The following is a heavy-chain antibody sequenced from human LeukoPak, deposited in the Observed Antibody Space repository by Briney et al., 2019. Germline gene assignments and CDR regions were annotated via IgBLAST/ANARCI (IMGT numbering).Heavy chain of an antibody. CDR2: IKTDGSNT. CDR3: VSGLISAANTNY. D-gene: IGHD6-13*01. CDR1: GFPFSSYW. V-gene: IGHV3-74*01. J-gene: IGHJ4*02. Sequence: SGGPLRLSCGASGFPFSSYWVFWVRRAPGKGLVCVSRIKTDGSNTGYADFVKGRFTISRDKAKNTLYLQMNSLSVEDTAVYYCVSGLISAANTNYWGQGTLVTVSS.